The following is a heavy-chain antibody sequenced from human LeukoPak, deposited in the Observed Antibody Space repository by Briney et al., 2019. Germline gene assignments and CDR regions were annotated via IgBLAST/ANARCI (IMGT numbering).Heavy chain of an antibody. CDR1: GGSISTYF. CDR2: IYYSGST. Sequence: SETLSLTCSVSGGSISTYFWSWIRQPPGKGLEWIGSIYYSGSTYYNPSLKSRVTISVDTSKNQFSLKLSSVTAADTAVYYCATLAYCGGDCYSGWYFDLWGRGTLVTVSS. D-gene: IGHD2-21*02. CDR3: ATLAYCGGDCYSGWYFDL. V-gene: IGHV4-59*05. J-gene: IGHJ2*01.